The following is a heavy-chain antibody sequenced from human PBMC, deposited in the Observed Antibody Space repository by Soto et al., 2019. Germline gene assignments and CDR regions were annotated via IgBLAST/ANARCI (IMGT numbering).Heavy chain of an antibody. V-gene: IGHV4-34*02. J-gene: IGHJ5*02. CDR1: DESLSGYY. D-gene: IGHD1-1*01. CDR2: IQPSGST. CDR3: SRGKDAYKGGRT. Sequence: QVQLQQWGAGLLKPSETLSLTCAVYDESLSGYYYTWTRQPPGKGLEWIGEIQPSGSTYYNPSLNTRVTVSHDTAKKQFSLNLISVTAADTAVYYCSRGKDAYKGGRTWGQGTLVTVSS.